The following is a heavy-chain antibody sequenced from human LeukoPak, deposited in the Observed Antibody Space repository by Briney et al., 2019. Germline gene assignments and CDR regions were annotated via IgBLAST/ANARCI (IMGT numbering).Heavy chain of an antibody. CDR2: MNSNSGNT. CDR1: GYSITSYD. CDR3: ARGGTLVRGVAILYGMDV. D-gene: IGHD3-10*01. J-gene: IGHJ6*02. Sequence: GASVKVSCRASGYSITSYDINWVRQAAGQGLEWVGWMNSNSGNTGYARKFQGRVTLTRDTSINTAYMEVNSLTSEDTAVYYCARGGTLVRGVAILYGMDVWGQGTTVTVPS. V-gene: IGHV1-8*01.